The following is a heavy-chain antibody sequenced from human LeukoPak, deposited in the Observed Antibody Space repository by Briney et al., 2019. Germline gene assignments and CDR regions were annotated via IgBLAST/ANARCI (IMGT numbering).Heavy chain of an antibody. CDR1: GGSISSNKYY. Sequence: SETLSLTCTVSGGSISSNKYYWGWIRQPPGKGLEWIGSIYYSGSTYYNPSLKSRDTISVDTSKNQFSLKLSSVTAADTAVFYCATPYSGGYHGLDIWGQGTMVTVSS. CDR3: ATPYSGGYHGLDI. D-gene: IGHD1-26*01. J-gene: IGHJ3*02. CDR2: IYYSGST. V-gene: IGHV4-39*01.